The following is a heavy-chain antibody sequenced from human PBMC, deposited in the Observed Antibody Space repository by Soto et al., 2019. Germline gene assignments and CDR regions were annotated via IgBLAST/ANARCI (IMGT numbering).Heavy chain of an antibody. CDR1: GDSNPNTNHY. V-gene: IGHV4-39*01. CDR3: PRHGAYCFDSGVYLDAFDV. J-gene: IGHJ3*01. CDR2: IYYSGSS. Sequence: SETLSLTCSVSGDSNPNTNHYWGWIRQPPGKGLEWIASIYYSGSSYYNPSLKSRVTISVDTSRNQFSLRLTSVTAADTAVYYCPRHGAYCFDSGVYLDAFDVWGPGTFVTV. D-gene: IGHD3-22*01.